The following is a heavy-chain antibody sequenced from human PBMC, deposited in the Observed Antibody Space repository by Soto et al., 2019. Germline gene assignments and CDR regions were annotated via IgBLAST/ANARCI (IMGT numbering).Heavy chain of an antibody. Sequence: QVKLVQSGAEVKKPGASVKVSCKAFGYTFTSYGITWVRQAPGQGLEWMGWISTSHGYTSYAQKVQGRVTMTRDTATSTAYMALRSLRSDDTAVYYCVKDRDLSGPLSGYWGQGSLVTVSS. J-gene: IGHJ4*02. CDR3: VKDRDLSGPLSGY. CDR1: GYTFTSYG. CDR2: ISTSHGYT. V-gene: IGHV1-18*01. D-gene: IGHD1-26*01.